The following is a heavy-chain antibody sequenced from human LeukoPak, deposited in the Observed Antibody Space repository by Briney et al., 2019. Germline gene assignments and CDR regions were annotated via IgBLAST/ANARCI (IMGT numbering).Heavy chain of an antibody. Sequence: SETLSLTCAVSGGSISSGGYSWSWIRQPPGKGLEWIGYIYHSGSTYYNPSLKSRVTISVDTSKNQLSLKLSSVTAADTAVYYCARHLKYDSSGYLFDYWGQGTLVTVSS. V-gene: IGHV4-30-2*01. CDR1: GGSISSGGYS. J-gene: IGHJ4*02. CDR3: ARHLKYDSSGYLFDY. CDR2: IYHSGST. D-gene: IGHD3-22*01.